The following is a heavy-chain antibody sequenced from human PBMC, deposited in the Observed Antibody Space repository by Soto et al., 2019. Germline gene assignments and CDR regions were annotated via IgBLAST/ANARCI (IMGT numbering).Heavy chain of an antibody. CDR1: GYTFTSYG. J-gene: IGHJ5*02. V-gene: IGHV1-18*04. Sequence: QVQLVQSGAEVKKHWASVKVSCKASGYTFTSYGISWVRQAPGQGLEWMGWISAYNGNTNYAQKLQGRVTMTTDTSTSTAYMELRSLRSDDTAVYYCARVVRGSAAAGYNWFDPWGQGTLVTVSS. CDR3: ARVVRGSAAAGYNWFDP. D-gene: IGHD6-13*01. CDR2: ISAYNGNT.